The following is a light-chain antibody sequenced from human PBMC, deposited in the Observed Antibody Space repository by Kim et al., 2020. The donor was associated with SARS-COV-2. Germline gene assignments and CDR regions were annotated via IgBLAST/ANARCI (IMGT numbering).Light chain of an antibody. Sequence: VSLGDGATLCCRASQSIDRDLAWYQQKPGQPPRLLIYDSSTRAPGIPARFRGSGSGTEFTLTINSLQSEDLAVYYCQHYNAWPPWTFGRGTKLEI. J-gene: IGKJ1*01. CDR2: DSS. V-gene: IGKV3-15*01. CDR1: QSIDRD. CDR3: QHYNAWPPWT.